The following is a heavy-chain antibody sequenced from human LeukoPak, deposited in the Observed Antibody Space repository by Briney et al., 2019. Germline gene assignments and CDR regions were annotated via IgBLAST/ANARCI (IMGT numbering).Heavy chain of an antibody. CDR2: INPNSGGT. V-gene: IGHV1-2*02. D-gene: IGHD1-1*01. J-gene: IGHJ6*02. CDR1: GYTFTGYY. CDR3: ARDPGQLERRGAYGMDV. Sequence: ASVKVSFKASGYTFTGYYMHWVRQAPGQGLEWMGWINPNSGGTNYAQKFQGRVTMTRDTSISTAYMELSRLRSDDTAVYYCARDPGQLERRGAYGMDVWGQGTTVTVSS.